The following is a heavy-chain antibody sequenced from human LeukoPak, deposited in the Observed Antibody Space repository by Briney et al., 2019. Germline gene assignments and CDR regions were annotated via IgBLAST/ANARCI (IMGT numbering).Heavy chain of an antibody. CDR1: GFTFSSYA. D-gene: IGHD6-19*01. CDR3: AKFKFGSSGWCDY. V-gene: IGHV3-23*01. Sequence: PGGSLRLSCAASGFTFSSYAMSWVHQAPGKGLEWVSAISGSGGSTYYADSVKGRFTISRDNSKNTLYLQMSSLRAEDTAVYYCAKFKFGSSGWCDYWGQGTLVTVSS. CDR2: ISGSGGST. J-gene: IGHJ4*02.